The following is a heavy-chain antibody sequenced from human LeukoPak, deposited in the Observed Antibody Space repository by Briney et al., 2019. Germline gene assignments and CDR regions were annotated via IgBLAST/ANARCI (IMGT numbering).Heavy chain of an antibody. D-gene: IGHD2-15*01. Sequence: PGGSPRVSCAAPGFTFSTYWMHWVRQAPGKGLVWVSRTNRDDSYTNYADSVKGRLTISRDNAKNTLYLQMNSLRADDTAVYYCAGGDIGYLTYWGQGTLVTVSS. CDR3: AGGDIGYLTY. V-gene: IGHV3-74*01. CDR2: TNRDDSYT. J-gene: IGHJ4*02. CDR1: GFTFSTYW.